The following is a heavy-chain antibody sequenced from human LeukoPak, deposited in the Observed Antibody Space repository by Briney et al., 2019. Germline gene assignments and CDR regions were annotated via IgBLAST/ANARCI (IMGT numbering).Heavy chain of an antibody. CDR1: GGTFSSYA. CDR3: ARATELPPHYYYYYMDV. V-gene: IGHV1-69*05. D-gene: IGHD1-26*01. Sequence: GASVKVSCKASGGTFSSYAISWVRQAPGQGLEWMGGIIPIFGTANYAQKFQGRVTIATDESTSTAYMELSSLRSEDTAVYYCARATELPPHYYYYYMDVWGKGTTVTVSS. CDR2: IIPIFGTA. J-gene: IGHJ6*03.